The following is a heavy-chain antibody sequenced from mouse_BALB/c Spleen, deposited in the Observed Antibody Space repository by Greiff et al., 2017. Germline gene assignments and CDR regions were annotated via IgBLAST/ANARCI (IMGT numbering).Heavy chain of an antibody. Sequence: EVQVVESGGGLVQPGGSRKLSCAASGFTFSSFGMHWVRQAPEKGLEWVAYISSCSSTIYYADTVKGRFTISRDNPKNTLFLQMTSLRSEDTAMYYCARHGLYAMDYWGQGTSVTVSS. V-gene: IGHV5-17*02. J-gene: IGHJ4*01. CDR1: GFTFSSFG. CDR2: ISSCSSTI. CDR3: ARHGLYAMDY.